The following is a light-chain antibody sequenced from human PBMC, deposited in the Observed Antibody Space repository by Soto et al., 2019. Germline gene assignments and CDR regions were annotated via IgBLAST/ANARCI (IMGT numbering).Light chain of an antibody. CDR1: SGHSSYI. Sequence: QSVLTQSSSASAFLGSSVKLTCTLSSGHSSYIITWHQQQPGKAPRHLMKLEGSGIYNKGSGVPDRFSGSSSGADRYLTISNLQSEDEADYYCETWDSNTHVFGTGTKVTVL. CDR2: LEGSGIY. V-gene: IGLV4-60*03. J-gene: IGLJ1*01. CDR3: ETWDSNTHV.